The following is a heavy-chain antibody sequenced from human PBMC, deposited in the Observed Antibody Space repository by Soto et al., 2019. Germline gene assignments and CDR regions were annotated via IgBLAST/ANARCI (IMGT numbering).Heavy chain of an antibody. CDR2: ISFDGRYT. V-gene: IGHV3-30*04. D-gene: IGHD6-13*01. CDR1: GFTFSSYA. J-gene: IGHJ4*02. Sequence: QVQLVESGGGAVQPGRSLRLSCAASGFTFSSYAMHWVRQAPGKGLEWVAFISFDGRYTYYADSVKGRFTISRDNSKNTLYLQMNSLRVEDTAVYCCARFNSSNWSAPFDYWGQGTLVTVSS. CDR3: ARFNSSNWSAPFDY.